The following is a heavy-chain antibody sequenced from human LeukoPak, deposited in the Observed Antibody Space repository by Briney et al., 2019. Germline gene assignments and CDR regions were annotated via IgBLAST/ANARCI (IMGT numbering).Heavy chain of an antibody. Sequence: ASAKVSCKASGYTFSSYGISWVRQAPGQGLEWMGWISAYNGNTNYAQKLQGRVTMTTDTSTSTAYMELRSLRSDDTAVYYCAKALVGTPFDPWGQGTLVTVSS. CDR2: ISAYNGNT. CDR3: AKALVGTPFDP. D-gene: IGHD4-23*01. J-gene: IGHJ5*02. V-gene: IGHV1-18*01. CDR1: GYTFSSYG.